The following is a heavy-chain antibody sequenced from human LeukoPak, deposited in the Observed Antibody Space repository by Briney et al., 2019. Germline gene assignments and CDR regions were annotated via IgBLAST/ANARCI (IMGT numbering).Heavy chain of an antibody. CDR1: GYSFGNRW. D-gene: IGHD3-10*01. Sequence: GESLKISCKGSGYSFGNRWIGWVRQMPGKGLEWMGIIYPDDSDTIYSPSFEGQVTISADKSISTAYLQWSSLKASDTAMYYCARGAYGSGSSSNYYGMDVWGQGTTVTVSS. J-gene: IGHJ6*02. V-gene: IGHV5-51*01. CDR3: ARGAYGSGSSSNYYGMDV. CDR2: IYPDDSDT.